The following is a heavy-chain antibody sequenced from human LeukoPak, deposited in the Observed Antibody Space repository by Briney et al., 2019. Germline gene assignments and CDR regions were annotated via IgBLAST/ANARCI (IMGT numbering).Heavy chain of an antibody. Sequence: GGSLRLSCAASGFTVSSNYMSWVRQAPGKGLEWVSVIYSGGTTNYADSVKGRFTISRDNSKNTLFLQMNSLRAEDTAVYYCARGGYSSSWYHFDYWGQGTLVTVSS. V-gene: IGHV3-53*01. CDR2: IYSGGTT. CDR3: ARGGYSSSWYHFDY. CDR1: GFTVSSNY. D-gene: IGHD6-13*01. J-gene: IGHJ4*02.